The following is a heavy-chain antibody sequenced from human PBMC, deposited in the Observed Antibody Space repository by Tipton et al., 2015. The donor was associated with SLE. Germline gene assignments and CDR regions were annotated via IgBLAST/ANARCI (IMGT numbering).Heavy chain of an antibody. V-gene: IGHV4-39*01. CDR3: AGRRTGYRDAFDI. D-gene: IGHD5-12*01. CDR2: TYYSGSTT. CDR1: NGSISRSSYY. J-gene: IGHJ3*02. Sequence: TLSLTCSVSNGSISRSSYYWGWIRQPPGKGLEWIASTYYSGSTTYYNPSLKSRVTISVDTSNNQFSLLLTSVSAPDTAVYYCAGRRTGYRDAFDIWGQGTMVTVSS.